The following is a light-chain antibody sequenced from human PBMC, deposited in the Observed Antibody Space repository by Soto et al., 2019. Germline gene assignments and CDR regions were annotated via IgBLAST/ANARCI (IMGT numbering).Light chain of an antibody. Sequence: QSVVTQPPSASGTHGQRVTISCSGSSSNIGSNYVYWYQQLPGTAPKLLIYRNNQRPSGVPDRFSGSKSSTSASLAISGLRSEDEADYYGAAWDDSLSGVVFGGGTKLTVL. J-gene: IGLJ2*01. CDR3: AAWDDSLSGVV. V-gene: IGLV1-47*01. CDR2: RNN. CDR1: SSNIGSNY.